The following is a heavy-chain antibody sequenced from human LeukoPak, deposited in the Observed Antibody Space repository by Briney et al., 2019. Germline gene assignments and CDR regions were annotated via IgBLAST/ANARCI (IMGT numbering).Heavy chain of an antibody. CDR3: ATSFSGSYYNWFDP. Sequence: PSETLSLTCTVSGGSISSYFWSWFRQPPGKGLEWIGYISYSGSTNYNPSLKSRITISLDTSKNQFSLKLSSVTAADTAVYYCATSFSGSYYNWFDPWGQGTLVTVSS. J-gene: IGHJ5*02. CDR2: ISYSGST. CDR1: GGSISSYF. D-gene: IGHD1-26*01. V-gene: IGHV4-59*12.